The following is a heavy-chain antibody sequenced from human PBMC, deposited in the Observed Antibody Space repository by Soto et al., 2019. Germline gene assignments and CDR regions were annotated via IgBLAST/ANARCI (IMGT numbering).Heavy chain of an antibody. J-gene: IGHJ4*02. CDR1: GYTFTSYA. Sequence: ASVKVSCKASGYTFTSYAMHWVRKAPGQRLEWMGWINAGNGNTKYSQKFQGRVTITRDTSASTAYMELSSLRSEDTAVYYCASYDSSGYSEFDYWGQGTLVTVSS. CDR3: ASYDSSGYSEFDY. V-gene: IGHV1-3*01. D-gene: IGHD3-22*01. CDR2: INAGNGNT.